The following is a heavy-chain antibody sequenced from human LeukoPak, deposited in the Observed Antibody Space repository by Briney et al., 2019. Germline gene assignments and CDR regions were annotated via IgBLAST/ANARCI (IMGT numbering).Heavy chain of an antibody. J-gene: IGHJ4*02. D-gene: IGHD3-10*01. CDR3: ARGRYSYYFDY. CDR2: IYFSGTT. V-gene: IGHV4-59*08. Sequence: PSETLSLTCTVSGGSISPHYWSWIRQPPGKGLEWIGYIYFSGTTNYNPSLKSRITISADTSKNQFSLKLSSVTAADTAVYYCARGRYSYYFDYWGQGTLVTVSS. CDR1: GGSISPHY.